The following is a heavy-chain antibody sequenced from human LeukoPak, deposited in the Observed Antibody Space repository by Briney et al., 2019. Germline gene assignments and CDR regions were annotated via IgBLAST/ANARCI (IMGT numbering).Heavy chain of an antibody. D-gene: IGHD5-24*01. CDR2: INHSGST. V-gene: IGHV4-34*01. J-gene: IGHJ6*02. CDR1: GRSFSGYY. Sequence: SETLSLTCAVYGRSFSGYYWSWIRQPPGKGLEWIGEINHSGSTNYNPSLKSRVTISVDTSKNQFSLKLSSVTAADTAVYYCARGRWRMDVWGQGTTVTVSS. CDR3: ARGRWRMDV.